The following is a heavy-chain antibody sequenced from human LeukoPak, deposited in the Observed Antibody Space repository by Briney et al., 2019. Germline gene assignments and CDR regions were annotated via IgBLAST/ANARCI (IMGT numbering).Heavy chain of an antibody. D-gene: IGHD1-26*01. CDR1: GFTFDDYA. CDR3: AKDVSIVGATTGFDY. CDR2: ISWDGGST. J-gene: IGHJ4*02. Sequence: TGGSLRLSCAASGFTFDDYATHWVRQAPGKGLEWVSLISWDGGSTYYADSVKGRFTISRDNSKNSLYLQMNSLRAEDTALYYCAKDVSIVGATTGFDYWGQGTLVTVSS. V-gene: IGHV3-43D*03.